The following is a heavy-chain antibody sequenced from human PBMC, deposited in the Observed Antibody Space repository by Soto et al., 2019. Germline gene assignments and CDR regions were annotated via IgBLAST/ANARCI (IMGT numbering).Heavy chain of an antibody. D-gene: IGHD3-3*01. Sequence: QITLNESGPTQVKPRQTLTLTCTFSGFSLTTSGVGVGWIRQSPGKAPEWLALIYWDDDKRYSPALKSRLTIPKDNSKNQVVLTMADLDPADTATYYCAHRVLRTVFGLVTTTAIYFDFWGQGTPVAVSS. CDR3: AHRVLRTVFGLVTTTAIYFDF. J-gene: IGHJ4*02. CDR2: IYWDDDK. CDR1: GFSLTTSGVG. V-gene: IGHV2-5*02.